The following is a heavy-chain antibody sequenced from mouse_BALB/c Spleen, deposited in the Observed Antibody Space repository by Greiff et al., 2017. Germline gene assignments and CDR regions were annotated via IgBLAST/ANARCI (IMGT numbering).Heavy chain of an antibody. V-gene: IGHV3-8*02. CDR3: ARWGITTRDWYFDV. CDR1: GDSITSGY. D-gene: IGHD2-4*01. CDR2: ISYSGST. Sequence: EVQLQESGPSLVKPSQTLSLTCSVTGDSITSGYWNWIRKFPGNKLEYMGYISYSGSTYYNPSLKSRISITRDTSKNQYYLQLNSVTTEDTATYYCARWGITTRDWYFDVWGAGTTVTVSS. J-gene: IGHJ1*01.